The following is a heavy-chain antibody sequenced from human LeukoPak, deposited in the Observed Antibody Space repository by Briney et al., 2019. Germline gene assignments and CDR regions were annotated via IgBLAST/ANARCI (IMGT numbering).Heavy chain of an antibody. J-gene: IGHJ4*02. Sequence: GGSLRLSCTVSGFTVSSNYMSWVRQAPGKGLEWVSAISGSGGSTYYADSVKGRFTISRDNSKNTLYLQMNSLRAEDTAVYYCAKESDDYGPYWGQGTLVTVSS. CDR3: AKESDDYGPY. CDR1: GFTVSSNY. CDR2: ISGSGGST. V-gene: IGHV3-23*01. D-gene: IGHD4-17*01.